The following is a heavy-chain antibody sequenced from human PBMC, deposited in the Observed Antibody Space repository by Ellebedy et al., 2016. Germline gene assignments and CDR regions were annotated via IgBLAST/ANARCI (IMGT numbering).Heavy chain of an antibody. Sequence: SETLSLTXTVSGATMNSYYWNWIRQSPGKGLEWIGYSYYSGSTNYNPSLKTRVTISVDTSKNQFSLNLTSVTAADTGVYYCATFKLGYCNSGRCSGSYGMDVWGHGTTVIVSS. CDR2: SYYSGST. CDR3: ATFKLGYCNSGRCSGSYGMDV. D-gene: IGHD2-15*01. J-gene: IGHJ6*02. CDR1: GATMNSYY. V-gene: IGHV4-59*01.